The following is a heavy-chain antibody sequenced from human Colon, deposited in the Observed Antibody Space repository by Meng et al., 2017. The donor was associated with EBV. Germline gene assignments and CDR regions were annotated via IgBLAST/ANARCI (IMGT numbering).Heavy chain of an antibody. V-gene: IGHV4-34*01. D-gene: IGHD2-15*01. CDR1: GGSFSDSY. J-gene: IGHJ4*02. Sequence: QVQLQQWGAGLLKPSETLSLTCTVYGGSFSDSYWTWIRQPPGKGLEWIGEINHVGSTTCNPSLKSRVTISVDTSKNQFSLKLSSVTAADAAVYYCASSDCSGGTCYPDCWGQGTLVTVSS. CDR2: INHVGST. CDR3: ASSDCSGGTCYPDC.